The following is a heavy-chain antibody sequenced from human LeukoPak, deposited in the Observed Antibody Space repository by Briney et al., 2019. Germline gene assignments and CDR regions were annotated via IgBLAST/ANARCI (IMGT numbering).Heavy chain of an antibody. Sequence: PGGSLRLSCAASGFTFSSYEMNWVRQAPGKGLEWVSYISSSGSTIYYADSVKGRFTISRDNAKNSLYLQMNSLRAEDTAVYYCARAGDGYNYFDYWGQGTLVTVSS. J-gene: IGHJ4*02. V-gene: IGHV3-48*03. CDR2: ISSSGSTI. D-gene: IGHD5-24*01. CDR1: GFTFSSYE. CDR3: ARAGDGYNYFDY.